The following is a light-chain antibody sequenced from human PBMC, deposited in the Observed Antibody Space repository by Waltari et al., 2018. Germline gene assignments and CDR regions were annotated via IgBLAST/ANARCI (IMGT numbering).Light chain of an antibody. V-gene: IGKV4-1*01. CDR3: QQYYSSPYN. CDR2: WAS. J-gene: IGKJ2*01. Sequence: DIVMTQSPDSLAVSLGERATINCKSSQSALYSYNNKNYLAWYHQKPGQYPKLLIYWASTRESGVPDRFSGSGSGTDFTLTISSLQAEDVAVYYCQQYYSSPYNFGQGTKLEIK. CDR1: QSALYSYNNKNY.